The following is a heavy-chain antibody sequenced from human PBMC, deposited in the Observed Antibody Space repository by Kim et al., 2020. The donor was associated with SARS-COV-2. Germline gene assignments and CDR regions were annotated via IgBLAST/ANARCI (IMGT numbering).Heavy chain of an antibody. CDR2: IKSKTDGGTI. Sequence: GGSLRLSCAASGLTFSNAWMSWVRQAPGMGLEWVGRIKSKTDGGTIDYSAPVKFRFTISRDDSKNTLYLQMNSLKTEDTAVYFCFTGDRLGYWGQGTQVTVSS. J-gene: IGHJ4*02. CDR1: GLTFSNAW. V-gene: IGHV3-15*01. D-gene: IGHD2-15*01. CDR3: FTGDRLGY.